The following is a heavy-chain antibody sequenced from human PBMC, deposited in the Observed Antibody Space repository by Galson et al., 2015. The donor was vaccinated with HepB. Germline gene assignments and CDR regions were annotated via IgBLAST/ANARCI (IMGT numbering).Heavy chain of an antibody. V-gene: IGHV3-33*01. J-gene: IGHJ4*02. CDR1: GFSFSNYG. D-gene: IGHD6-13*01. CDR3: SIAAAGGGDY. CDR2: IWYDGSNK. Sequence: SLRLSCAASGFSFSNYGMNWVRQAPGKGLEWVAVIWYDGSNKYYADSVKGRFTISRGNSKNTLYLQMNSLRDEDTAVYYCSIAAAGGGDYWGQGTLVAVSS.